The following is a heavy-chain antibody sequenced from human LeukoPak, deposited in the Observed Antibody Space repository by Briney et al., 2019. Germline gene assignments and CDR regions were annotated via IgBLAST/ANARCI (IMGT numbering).Heavy chain of an antibody. Sequence: PSETLSLTCAVSDGSISGRYWSWIRQPPGKGLEWIANWRYDGSPNYTPSLESRATISLDTSKNQFSLRLTSVTAADTAVYYCVVTQKWLALDYWGQGILVTVSS. V-gene: IGHV4-59*08. J-gene: IGHJ4*02. CDR1: DGSISGRY. D-gene: IGHD6-19*01. CDR3: VVTQKWLALDY. CDR2: WRYDGSP.